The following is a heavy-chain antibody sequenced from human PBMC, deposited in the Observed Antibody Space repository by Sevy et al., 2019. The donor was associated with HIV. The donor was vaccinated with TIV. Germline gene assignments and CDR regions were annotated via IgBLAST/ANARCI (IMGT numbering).Heavy chain of an antibody. Sequence: GGSLRLSCAASGFTFSSYAMSWVRQAPGKGLEWVSAISGSGGSTYYADSVKGRFTISRDNSKDTRYLQMNSLRAEDTAVYYCAKGARCSGGRCHSRGAFDIWGQRTMVTVSS. V-gene: IGHV3-23*01. CDR2: ISGSGGST. J-gene: IGHJ3*02. CDR1: GFTFSSYA. D-gene: IGHD2-15*01. CDR3: AKGARCSGGRCHSRGAFDI.